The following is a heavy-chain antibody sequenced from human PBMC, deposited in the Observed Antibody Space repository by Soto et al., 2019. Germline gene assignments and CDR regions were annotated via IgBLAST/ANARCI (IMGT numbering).Heavy chain of an antibody. V-gene: IGHV1-69*13. Sequence: SVKVSCKASGGTFRSYAISCVRQAPGQGLEWMGGIIPMFGEANYAQKLQGRITITADESTRIAYMELRSLRSEDTAVYYCARAIVVVVAGGHYYYAMDAWGQGTTVTVSS. CDR2: IIPMFGEA. D-gene: IGHD2-15*01. CDR1: GGTFRSYA. CDR3: ARAIVVVVAGGHYYYAMDA. J-gene: IGHJ6*02.